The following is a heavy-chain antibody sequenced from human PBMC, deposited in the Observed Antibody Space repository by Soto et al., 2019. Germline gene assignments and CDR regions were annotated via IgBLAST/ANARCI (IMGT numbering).Heavy chain of an antibody. V-gene: IGHV4-59*08. J-gene: IGHJ3*02. CDR2: IYYSGST. CDR1: GGSISSYY. Sequence: QVQLQESGPGLVKPSETLSLTCTVSGGSISSYYWSWIRQPPGKGLEWIGYIYYSGSTNYNPSLKRQVTISVDTSENQFSLKLSSVTAADTAVYYCARGDLAATVHAFDIWGQGTMVTVSS. D-gene: IGHD6-13*01. CDR3: ARGDLAATVHAFDI.